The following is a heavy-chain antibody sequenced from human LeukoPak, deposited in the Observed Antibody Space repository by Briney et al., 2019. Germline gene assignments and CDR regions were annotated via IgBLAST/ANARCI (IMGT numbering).Heavy chain of an antibody. V-gene: IGHV3-74*03. CDR1: GFTLSGSW. CDR3: VKSSGWPDY. Sequence: GGSLRLSCAASGFTLSGSWKHWVRQAPGKGLLLVSRISSDGSGSSTMYADSVKGRFTISRDDAKNTLYLQMNSLRGEDTAVYYCVKSSGWPDYWGQGTLVTVSS. CDR2: ISSDGSGSST. D-gene: IGHD6-19*01. J-gene: IGHJ4*02.